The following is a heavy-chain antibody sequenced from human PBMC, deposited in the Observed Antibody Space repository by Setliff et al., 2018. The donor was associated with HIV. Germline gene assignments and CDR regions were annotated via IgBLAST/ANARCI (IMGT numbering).Heavy chain of an antibody. V-gene: IGHV4-38-2*02. J-gene: IGHJ5*02. CDR2: IYHSGST. Sequence: SETLSLTCTVSGYSISSGYYWGWIRQPPGKGLEWIGSIYHSGSTYYNPSLKSRVTISVDTSKNQFSLKLSSVTAADTAVYYCARLPGTTSPHVGWFDPWGQGTLVTVSS. CDR1: GYSISSGYY. CDR3: ARLPGTTSPHVGWFDP. D-gene: IGHD1-7*01.